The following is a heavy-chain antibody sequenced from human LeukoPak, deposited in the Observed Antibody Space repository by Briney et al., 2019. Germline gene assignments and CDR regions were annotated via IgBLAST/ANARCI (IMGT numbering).Heavy chain of an antibody. J-gene: IGHJ4*02. CDR2: IYSRGAT. Sequence: GGSLRLSCAASGFTVSSNYMSWVRQAPGKGLEWVLVIYSRGATYYADSVKGRFTISRDNSKDTLYLQMNSLGAEDTAVYYCARVTLHYYDSSGYSWTFDYWGQGTLVTVSS. CDR1: GFTVSSNY. D-gene: IGHD3-22*01. V-gene: IGHV3-53*01. CDR3: ARVTLHYYDSSGYSWTFDY.